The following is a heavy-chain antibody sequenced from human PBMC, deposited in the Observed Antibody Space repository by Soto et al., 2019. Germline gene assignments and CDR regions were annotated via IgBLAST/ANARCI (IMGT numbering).Heavy chain of an antibody. V-gene: IGHV1-3*01. CDR2: INVGIGKA. J-gene: IGHJ3*02. Sequence: GASVKVSCKTSGYSFTSYALHWVRQAPGQRLEWMGWINVGIGKAIYSQRFQGRVTITRDRSASTGYVEVSSLRFEDTAVYYCARSSRPKPTGDAFDIWGQGTMVTVSS. CDR3: ARSSRPKPTGDAFDI. CDR1: GYSFTSYA.